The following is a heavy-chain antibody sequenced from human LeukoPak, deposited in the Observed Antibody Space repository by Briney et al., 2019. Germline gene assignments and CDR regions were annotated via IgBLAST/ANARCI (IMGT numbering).Heavy chain of an antibody. CDR2: ISAYNGNT. D-gene: IGHD2-15*01. J-gene: IGHJ3*02. CDR3: ARGCSGGRCYSVAAFDI. V-gene: IGHV1-18*01. Sequence: GASVKVSCKASGYTLTNYGISWVRQAPGQGLEWMGWISAYNGNTNYAQKLQVRISMTTDTSTSTAYMELRSLRSDDTAVYYCARGCSGGRCYSVAAFDIWGQGTVVTASS. CDR1: GYTLTNYG.